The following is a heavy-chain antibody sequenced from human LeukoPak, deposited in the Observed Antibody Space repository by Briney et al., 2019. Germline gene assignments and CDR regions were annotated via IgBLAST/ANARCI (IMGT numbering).Heavy chain of an antibody. CDR3: ARTIAATGNNWFDP. D-gene: IGHD6-13*01. CDR1: GESVSGNSAA. V-gene: IGHV6-1*01. Sequence: SQTLSLTCAISGESVSGNSAAWSWIRQSPSRGLEWVGRTYYRSKWYNDYAVSVKSRISINPNTSNNQFSLQLNSVTPDDTAIYYCARTIAATGNNWFDPWSQGILVTVSS. CDR2: TYYRSKWYN. J-gene: IGHJ5*02.